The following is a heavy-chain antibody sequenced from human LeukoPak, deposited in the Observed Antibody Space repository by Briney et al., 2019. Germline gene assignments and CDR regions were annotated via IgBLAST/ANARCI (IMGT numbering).Heavy chain of an antibody. Sequence: SVKVSCKASGGTFSSYAISWVRQAPGQGLEWMGGIIPIFGTANYAQKFRGRVTITADKSTRTAYMELSSLRSDDTAVYYCARDPGRGYDFPGVDYWGQGTLVTVSS. J-gene: IGHJ4*02. CDR3: ARDPGRGYDFPGVDY. D-gene: IGHD5-12*01. CDR2: IIPIFGTA. V-gene: IGHV1-69*06. CDR1: GGTFSSYA.